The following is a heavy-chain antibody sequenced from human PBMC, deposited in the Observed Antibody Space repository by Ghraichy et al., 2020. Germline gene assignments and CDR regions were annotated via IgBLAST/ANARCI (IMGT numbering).Heavy chain of an antibody. CDR1: GFIFSSYG. CDR3: ARDVVVQYDY. Sequence: GGSLRLSCSASGFIFSSYGMHWVRQAPGKGLEWVSPIWCSGSKKYYADSVKGRFTISRDNSKNTLYLQMDSLRDEDTAVYYCARDVVVQYDYWGQGTLDTVSS. CDR2: IWCSGSKK. V-gene: IGHV3-33*01. J-gene: IGHJ4*02. D-gene: IGHD2-2*01.